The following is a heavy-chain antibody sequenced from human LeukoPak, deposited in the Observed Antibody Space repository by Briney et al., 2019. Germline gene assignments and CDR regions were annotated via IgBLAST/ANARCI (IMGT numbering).Heavy chain of an antibody. J-gene: IGHJ5*02. CDR2: IYYSGST. CDR3: ARELRYSSSWYGYNWFDP. D-gene: IGHD6-13*01. V-gene: IGHV4-39*07. CDR1: GGSISSSSFY. Sequence: SETLSLTCTVSGGSISSSSFYWGWIRQPPGKGLEWIGSIYYSGSTYYNPSLKSRVTISVETSKNQFSLKLSSVTAADTAVYYCARELRYSSSWYGYNWFDPWGQGTLVTVSS.